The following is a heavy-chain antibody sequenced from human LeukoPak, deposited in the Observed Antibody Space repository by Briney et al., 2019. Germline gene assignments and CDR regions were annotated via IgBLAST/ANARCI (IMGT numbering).Heavy chain of an antibody. J-gene: IGHJ4*02. CDR3: AKRSAESSGYFNY. Sequence: GGSLRLSCAASGFTFSSYGMSWVRQVPGKGLEWVSAISGSGGSTYYADSVKGRFTISRDNSKNTLYLQMNSLRAEDTAVYYCAKRSAESSGYFNYWGQGILVTVSS. V-gene: IGHV3-23*01. D-gene: IGHD6-19*01. CDR2: ISGSGGST. CDR1: GFTFSSYG.